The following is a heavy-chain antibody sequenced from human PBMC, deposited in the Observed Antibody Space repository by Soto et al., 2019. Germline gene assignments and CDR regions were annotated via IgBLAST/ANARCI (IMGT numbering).Heavy chain of an antibody. D-gene: IGHD3-10*01. CDR3: ARRMVRGVIY. CDR2: IYYSGST. Sequence: SETLSLTCTVSGGSISSSSYYWGWIRQPPGKGLEWIGSIYYSGSTYYNPSLKSRVTISVDTSKNQFSLKLSSVTAADTAVYYCARRMVRGVIYWGQGTLVTVSS. CDR1: GGSISSSSYY. V-gene: IGHV4-39*01. J-gene: IGHJ4*02.